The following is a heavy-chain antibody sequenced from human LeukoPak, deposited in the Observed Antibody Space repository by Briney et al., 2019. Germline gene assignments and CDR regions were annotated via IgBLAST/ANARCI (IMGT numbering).Heavy chain of an antibody. J-gene: IGHJ3*02. CDR2: IYTSGST. D-gene: IGHD6-6*01. V-gene: IGHV4-4*07. CDR3: ARVTYSSSSMSVDGFDI. CDR1: GASIRSYY. Sequence: SETLSLTCTVSGASIRSYYWSWIRQPAGKGLEWIGRIYTSGSTNYNPSLKSRVTMSVDTSKNQFSLKLSSVTAADTAVYFCARVTYSSSSMSVDGFDIWGQGTMVTVSS.